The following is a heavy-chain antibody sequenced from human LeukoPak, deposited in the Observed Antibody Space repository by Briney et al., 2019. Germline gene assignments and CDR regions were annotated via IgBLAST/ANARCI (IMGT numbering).Heavy chain of an antibody. CDR3: AKDVYSSSFNWFDP. V-gene: IGHV3-9*01. Sequence: GRSLRLSCAASGFTFDDYAMHWVRQAPGKGLEWVSGISWNSGSIGYADSVKGRFTISRDNAKNSLYLQMNSLRAEDTASYYCAKDVYSSSFNWFDPWGQGTLVTVSS. D-gene: IGHD6-13*01. CDR1: GFTFDDYA. J-gene: IGHJ5*02. CDR2: ISWNSGSI.